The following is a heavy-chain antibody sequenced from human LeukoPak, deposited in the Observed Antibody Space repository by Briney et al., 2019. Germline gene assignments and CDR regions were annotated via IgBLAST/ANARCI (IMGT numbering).Heavy chain of an antibody. CDR2: VNRDGSET. CDR1: GFALSSHW. Sequence: GGSLRLSCAASGFALSSHWMTWVRQVPGRGPEWVANVNRDGSETYYLDSVKGRFTISRDNAKNSLYLQMNSLRAEDTAIYYCTRVGYIDEGIDYWGQGTLVTVSS. V-gene: IGHV3-7*04. D-gene: IGHD5-24*01. J-gene: IGHJ4*02. CDR3: TRVGYIDEGIDY.